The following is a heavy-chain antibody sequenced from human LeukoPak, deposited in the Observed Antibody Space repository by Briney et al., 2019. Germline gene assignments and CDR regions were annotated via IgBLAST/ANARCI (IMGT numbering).Heavy chain of an antibody. CDR1: GASVSTYY. D-gene: IGHD6-19*01. J-gene: IGHJ4*02. V-gene: IGHV4-59*02. Sequence: SETLSLTCTVSGASVSTYYWSWIRQPPGKGLEWIGHMYYSGSTNYSPSLKSRVTMSIDTSKNQFSLRLRSVTAADTAVYYCTRAGSGWSFDYWGQGTLATVSS. CDR2: MYYSGST. CDR3: TRAGSGWSFDY.